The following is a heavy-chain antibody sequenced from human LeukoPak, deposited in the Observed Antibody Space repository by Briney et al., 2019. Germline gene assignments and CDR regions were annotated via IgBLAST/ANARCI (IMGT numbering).Heavy chain of an antibody. CDR2: IWYDGSDK. J-gene: IGHJ4*02. Sequence: PGGSLRLSCAASGFTFNSYGMHWVRQAPGKGLEWVAVIWYDGSDKYYADSVKGRFTISRDNSKNTLYLQMNSLRAEDTAVYYCARDRLNWNYVGYYFDYWGQGTLVTVSS. CDR3: ARDRLNWNYVGYYFDY. CDR1: GFTFNSYG. D-gene: IGHD1-7*01. V-gene: IGHV3-33*01.